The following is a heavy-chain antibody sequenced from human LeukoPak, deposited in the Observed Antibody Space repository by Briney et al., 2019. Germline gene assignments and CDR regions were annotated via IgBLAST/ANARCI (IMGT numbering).Heavy chain of an antibody. V-gene: IGHV3-23*01. J-gene: IGHJ4*02. CDR3: AKDRLRYCSSTSCLYFDY. Sequence: GESLRLSCAASGFTLNDYAMHWVRQVPEKGLEWVSGISGSGGSTYYADSVKGRFTISRDNSKNTLYLQMNSLRAEDTAVYYCAKDRLRYCSSTSCLYFDYWGQGTLVTVTS. CDR1: GFTLNDYA. D-gene: IGHD2-2*01. CDR2: ISGSGGST.